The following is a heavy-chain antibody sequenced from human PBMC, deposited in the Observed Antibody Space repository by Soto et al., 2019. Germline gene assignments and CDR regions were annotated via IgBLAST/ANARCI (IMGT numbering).Heavy chain of an antibody. CDR1: GGSISSGGYY. J-gene: IGHJ6*02. V-gene: IGHV4-31*03. CDR2: IYYSGST. D-gene: IGHD4-17*01. CDR3: ARGFGMTTVTTYGMDV. Sequence: QVQLQESGPGLVKPSQTLYLTCTVSGGSISSGGYYWSWIRQHPGKGLEWIGYIYYSGSTYYNPSLKSRVTISVDTSKNQFSLKLSSVTAADTAVYYCARGFGMTTVTTYGMDVWGQGTTVTVSS.